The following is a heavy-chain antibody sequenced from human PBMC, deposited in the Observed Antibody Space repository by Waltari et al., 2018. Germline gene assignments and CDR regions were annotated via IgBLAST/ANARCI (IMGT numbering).Heavy chain of an antibody. CDR1: GFIVGYNY. V-gene: IGHV3-53*03. J-gene: IGHJ4*02. D-gene: IGHD5-18*01. CDR2: LHAGGAT. CDR3: ARAGLGSPSQWLQLFDS. Sequence: EVQLVESGGGLIQPGGSLRLSCAASGFIVGYNYMSWVRQAPGKGLEWVSVLHAGGATYYADSVTGRFTISRDNSKNPLYLQMNNLRVEDTAVYFCARAGLGSPSQWLQLFDSWGQGTLVTVSS.